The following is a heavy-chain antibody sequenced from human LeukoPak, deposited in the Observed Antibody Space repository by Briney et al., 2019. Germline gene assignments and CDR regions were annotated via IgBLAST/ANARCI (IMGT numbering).Heavy chain of an antibody. Sequence: PGGSLRLSCAASAFSFSNYNMNWVRQAPGKGLEWVSSITSSGSYIYYADSVKGRFTISRDNAKNSLYLQLNSLRAEDTAVYYCARVYGDAFGYWGQGTLVTVSS. V-gene: IGHV3-21*01. J-gene: IGHJ4*02. CDR1: AFSFSNYN. CDR3: ARVYGDAFGY. CDR2: ITSSGSYI. D-gene: IGHD4-17*01.